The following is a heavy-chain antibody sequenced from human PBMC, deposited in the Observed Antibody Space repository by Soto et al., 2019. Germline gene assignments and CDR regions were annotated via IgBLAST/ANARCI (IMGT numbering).Heavy chain of an antibody. J-gene: IGHJ4*02. CDR2: IWYDGSNK. V-gene: IGHV3-33*01. CDR1: GFTFSSYG. Sequence: QVQLVESGGGVVQPGRSLRLSCAASGFTFSSYGMHWVRQAPGKGLEWVAVIWYDGSNKYYADSVKGRFTISRDNSKNTLYLQMNSLRAEDTAVYYCARDPINYYGSGAMPDYWGQGTLVTVSS. CDR3: ARDPINYYGSGAMPDY. D-gene: IGHD3-10*01.